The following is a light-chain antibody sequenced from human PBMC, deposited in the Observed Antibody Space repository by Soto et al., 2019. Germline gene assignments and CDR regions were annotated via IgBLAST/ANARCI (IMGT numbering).Light chain of an antibody. J-gene: IGKJ1*01. Sequence: EIVMTQSPATLSVSPGGRATLSFRASQSISDTLAGYQQKPGQAPRLLIYGAPTRAPGFPARFSGSGSGTAFTLTISSLQSEDFAVYYCQQYNNWPWTFGQGTKVDIK. CDR1: QSISDT. CDR3: QQYNNWPWT. V-gene: IGKV3-15*01. CDR2: GAP.